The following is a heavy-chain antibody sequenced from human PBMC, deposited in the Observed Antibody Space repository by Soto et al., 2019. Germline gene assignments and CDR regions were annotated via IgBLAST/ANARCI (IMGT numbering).Heavy chain of an antibody. CDR3: ARDRGNADDFDI. D-gene: IGHD3-10*01. Sequence: SETLSLTCTVSGASISRGGHYWSWIRQHPGKGLEWIGYIYYSGSTHYNPSLKSRVTISVDTSKNQFSLRLSSVTAADTAVYYCARDRGNADDFDIWGQGTMVTVSS. CDR2: IYYSGST. CDR1: GASISRGGHY. J-gene: IGHJ3*02. V-gene: IGHV4-31*03.